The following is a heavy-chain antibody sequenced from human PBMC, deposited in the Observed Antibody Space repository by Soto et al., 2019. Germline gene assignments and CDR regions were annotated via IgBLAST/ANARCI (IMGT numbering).Heavy chain of an antibody. CDR1: GYTFTGYY. CDR2: INPNSGGT. D-gene: IGHD3-10*01. J-gene: IGHJ4*02. CDR3: AREVYGSGSYSPPLFDY. Sequence: ASVKVSCNASGYTFTGYYMHLVRQAPGQGLEWMGWINPNSGGTNYAQKFQGWVTMTRDTSISTAYMELSRLRSDDTAVYYCAREVYGSGSYSPPLFDYWGQGTLVTVSS. V-gene: IGHV1-2*04.